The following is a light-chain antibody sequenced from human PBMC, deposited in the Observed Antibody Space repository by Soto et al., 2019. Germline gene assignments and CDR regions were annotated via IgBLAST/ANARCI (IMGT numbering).Light chain of an antibody. CDR2: EDN. CDR1: SGSIASNY. J-gene: IGLJ3*02. Sequence: NFMLTEPHSVSDSPGKTVIISCTRSSGSIASNYVQWYQQRPGSSHTTVIYEDNQRPSGVPDRFSGSIDSSSNSASLAISGLETEDEGDYYCQSYDATNQVFGGGTKLTVL. CDR3: QSYDATNQV. V-gene: IGLV6-57*01.